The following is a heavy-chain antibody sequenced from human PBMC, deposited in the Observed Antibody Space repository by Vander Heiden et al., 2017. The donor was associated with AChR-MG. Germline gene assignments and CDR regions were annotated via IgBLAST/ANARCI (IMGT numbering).Heavy chain of an antibody. Sequence: QVQPVQSGAEAKKPGASVKVSCKVSGYNLTELVMHWVRQAPGKGLEWMGGFDPEDGETIYAPKFQGRVTMTEDTSTDTAYMELSSLRSEGTAVYYCATVMSDSSSWYSGFDPWGQGTLVTVSS. CDR2: FDPEDGET. V-gene: IGHV1-24*01. J-gene: IGHJ5*02. CDR3: ATVMSDSSSWYSGFDP. D-gene: IGHD6-13*01. CDR1: GYNLTELV.